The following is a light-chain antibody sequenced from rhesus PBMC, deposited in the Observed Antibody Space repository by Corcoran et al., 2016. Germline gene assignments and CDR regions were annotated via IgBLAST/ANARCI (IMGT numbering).Light chain of an antibody. Sequence: DIQMTQSPSSLSASVGDRVAITCRASQGITNDLAWYQQKPGDTPNLLIYEASSLQSGIPSRFSGIGSGTDFTLTISSLQPEDFATYYCQHYYSTPFTFGPGTKLDIK. CDR1: QGITND. CDR3: QHYYSTPFT. CDR2: EAS. J-gene: IGKJ3*01. V-gene: IGKV1-25*01.